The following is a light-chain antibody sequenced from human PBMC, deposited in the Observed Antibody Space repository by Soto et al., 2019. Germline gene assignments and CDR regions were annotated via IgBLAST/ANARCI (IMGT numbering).Light chain of an antibody. V-gene: IGLV2-14*01. CDR1: SSDIGTYDH. CDR2: SVS. J-gene: IGLJ1*01. Sequence: QSVLTQPASVSGSPGQSITISCSGTSSDIGTYDHVAWFQQFPGKTPKLVIYSVSDRPSGVSYRFSGYKSGNTASLTISGLQADDEADYYCISYTVSRSYVFGTGTKLTVL. CDR3: ISYTVSRSYV.